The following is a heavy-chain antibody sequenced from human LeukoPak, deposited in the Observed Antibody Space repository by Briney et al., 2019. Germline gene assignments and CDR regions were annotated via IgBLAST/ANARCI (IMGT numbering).Heavy chain of an antibody. Sequence: SETLSLTCAVYGGSFSGYYWSWIRQPPGKGLEWIGEINHSGSTNYNPSLKSRVTISVDTSKNQFSLKLSSVTAADTAVYYCARTTREASFDYWGQGTLVTVSS. D-gene: IGHD1-1*01. V-gene: IGHV4-34*01. CDR1: GGSFSGYY. CDR2: INHSGST. J-gene: IGHJ4*02. CDR3: ARTTREASFDY.